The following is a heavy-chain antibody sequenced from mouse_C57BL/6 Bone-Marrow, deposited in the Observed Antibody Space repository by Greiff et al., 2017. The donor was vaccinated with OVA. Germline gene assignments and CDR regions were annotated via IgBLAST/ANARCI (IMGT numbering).Heavy chain of an antibody. Sequence: VQLQQSGPELVKPGASVKISCKASGYSFTSYYIHWVKQRPGQGLEWIGWIYPGSGNTKYNEKFKGKATLTADTSSSTAYMQLSSLTSEDSAVYYCARRAPSHGYFDYWGQGTTLTVSS. CDR3: ARRAPSHGYFDY. J-gene: IGHJ2*01. CDR1: GYSFTSYY. CDR2: IYPGSGNT. D-gene: IGHD3-3*01. V-gene: IGHV1-66*01.